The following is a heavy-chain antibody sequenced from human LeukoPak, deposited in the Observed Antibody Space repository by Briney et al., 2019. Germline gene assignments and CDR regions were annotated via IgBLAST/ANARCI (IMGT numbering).Heavy chain of an antibody. Sequence: PGGSLRLSCAASGFTFSGYSMNWVRQAPGKGPEWVSYISSTDNTISYADSVRGRFTISRDNAKNSLYLQMNSLRDDDTAVYYCARDSRYSFDYWGQGTLVTVSS. CDR1: GFTFSGYS. J-gene: IGHJ4*02. CDR3: ARDSRYSFDY. CDR2: ISSTDNTI. D-gene: IGHD2-15*01. V-gene: IGHV3-48*02.